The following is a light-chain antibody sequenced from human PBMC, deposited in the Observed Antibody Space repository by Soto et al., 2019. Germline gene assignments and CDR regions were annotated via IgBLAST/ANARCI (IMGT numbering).Light chain of an antibody. CDR3: QQYNSYRWT. CDR2: DAS. V-gene: IGKV1-5*01. J-gene: IGKJ1*01. CDR1: QSISSW. Sequence: DIQMTQSPSTLSASVGDRVTITCRASQSISSWLAWYQQKPGKAPKLLIYDASSLESGVPSRFIGSGSGTEFTLTISSLQPDDFATYYCQQYNSYRWTFGQGTKVDIK.